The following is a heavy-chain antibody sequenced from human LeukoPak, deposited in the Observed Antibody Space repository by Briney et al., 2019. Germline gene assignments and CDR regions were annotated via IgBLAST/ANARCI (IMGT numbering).Heavy chain of an antibody. D-gene: IGHD4/OR15-4a*01. V-gene: IGHV3-30*02. CDR1: GFTFSSYG. CDR3: ARRAGAYSHPCDY. J-gene: IGHJ4*02. Sequence: SGGSLRLSCEASGFTFSSYGMHWVRQAPGKGLEWVAFIRYDGSNKYYSDSVKGRFTISRDNSKNTLYLQMNSLRAEDTAVYYCARRAGAYSHPCDYWGQGTLVTVSS. CDR2: IRYDGSNK.